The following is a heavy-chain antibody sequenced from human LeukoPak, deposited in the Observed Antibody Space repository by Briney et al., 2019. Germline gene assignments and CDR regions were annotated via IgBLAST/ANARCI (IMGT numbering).Heavy chain of an antibody. J-gene: IGHJ4*02. V-gene: IGHV3-15*07. CDR2: IKSKVDGETI. CDR1: GFTLSNAW. D-gene: IGHD6-25*01. CDR3: CTGGYYLDY. Sequence: GGSLRLSCAGSGFTLSNAWMNWVRQAPGKGLELVGRIKSKVDGETIDYAAPVKDRFTISRDDSKNTVYLQMNSLKTEDTAVYFCCTGGYYLDYWGQGTLVTVSS.